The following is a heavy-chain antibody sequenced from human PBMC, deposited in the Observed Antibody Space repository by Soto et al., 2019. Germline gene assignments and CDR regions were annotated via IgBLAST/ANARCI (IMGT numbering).Heavy chain of an antibody. J-gene: IGHJ4*02. CDR2: SSNSGTFA. CDR3: ARSGDNYNLLGY. CDR1: GFTFNEYY. V-gene: IGHV3-11*06. D-gene: IGHD1-1*01. Sequence: GGSLRLSCAASGFTFNEYYMSWIRQAPGKGLEWISYSSNSGTFARYADSVKGRFSISRDNAKNSLYLQINSLRGDDTAIYYCARSGDNYNLLGYWGQGTPVTVSS.